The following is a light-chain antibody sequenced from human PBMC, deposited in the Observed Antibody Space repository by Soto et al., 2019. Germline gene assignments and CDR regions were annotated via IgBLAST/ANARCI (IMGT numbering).Light chain of an antibody. Sequence: IVLTQSRATLSLSPGDTATLSCRSSQSLSTYLAWYQQKPCQAPRLLIYDASNRATGIPARFSGSGSGTDFTLTISPLEPEAFAAYYCQHRDSWPLTFGGGTKRDIK. CDR2: DAS. CDR1: QSLSTY. J-gene: IGKJ4*01. CDR3: QHRDSWPLT. V-gene: IGKV3-11*01.